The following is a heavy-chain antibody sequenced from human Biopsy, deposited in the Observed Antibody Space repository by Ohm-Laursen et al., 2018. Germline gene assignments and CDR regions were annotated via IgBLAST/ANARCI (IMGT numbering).Heavy chain of an antibody. Sequence: SSVKVSCKASGGTFSNYGVNWVRQAPGQGLEWMGGIIPMFGTANYAQMFQGRVTISADESTSTSYMELSSLTTEDTAIYYCARGPHSGSHSCFDYWGRGTLVTVSS. V-gene: IGHV1-69*01. J-gene: IGHJ4*02. D-gene: IGHD1-26*01. CDR2: IIPMFGTA. CDR1: GGTFSNYG. CDR3: ARGPHSGSHSCFDY.